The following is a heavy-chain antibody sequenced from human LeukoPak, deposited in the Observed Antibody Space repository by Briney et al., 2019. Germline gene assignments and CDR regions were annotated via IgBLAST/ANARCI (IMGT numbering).Heavy chain of an antibody. J-gene: IGHJ5*02. CDR2: ISGSGGST. CDR1: GFTFSSYA. V-gene: IGHV3-23*01. Sequence: GGSLRLSCAASGFTFSSYAMSWVRQAPGKGLEWVSAISGSGGSTYYADSVKGRFTIFRDNSKNTLYLQMNSLRAEDTAVYYCAKDSLGVVVVAATINWFDPWGQGTLVTVSS. D-gene: IGHD2-15*01. CDR3: AKDSLGVVVVAATINWFDP.